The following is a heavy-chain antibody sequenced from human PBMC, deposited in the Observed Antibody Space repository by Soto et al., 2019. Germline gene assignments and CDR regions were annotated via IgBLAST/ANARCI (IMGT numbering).Heavy chain of an antibody. CDR3: TKLTAA. J-gene: IGHJ4*02. V-gene: IGHV3-23*01. CDR1: GFTFSADV. D-gene: IGHD6-13*01. CDR2: ITSRGGGP. Sequence: PGGSLRLSCGASGFTFSADVMGWGRQAPGKGMEWVSSITSRGGGPYYAGSVKGRFTASRDNSKNTVYLQMNSLRDEDTAVYYCTKLTAAWGQGTLVTVSS.